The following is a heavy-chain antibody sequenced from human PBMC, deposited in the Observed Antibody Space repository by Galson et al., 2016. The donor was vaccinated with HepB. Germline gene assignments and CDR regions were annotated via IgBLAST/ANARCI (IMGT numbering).Heavy chain of an antibody. CDR2: ISSSSTYI. Sequence: SLRLSCAASDLTFSSYTMNWVRQAPGKGLEWVSSISSSSTYIYYADSLKGRFTISRDNAKSSLYLQMDSLRAEDTAVYYCARAIPNRRSLRWYEDDAFDTWGHGSMVIVSS. CDR1: DLTFSSYT. D-gene: IGHD4-23*01. J-gene: IGHJ3*02. CDR3: ARAIPNRRSLRWYEDDAFDT. V-gene: IGHV3-21*01.